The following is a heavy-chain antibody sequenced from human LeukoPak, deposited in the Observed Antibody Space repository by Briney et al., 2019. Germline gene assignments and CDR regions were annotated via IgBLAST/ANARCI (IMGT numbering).Heavy chain of an antibody. Sequence: GGSLRLSCAASGFTFSSYAMHWVRQAPGKGLDGVAVISYDGSNKYYADSVKGRFTISRDNSKNTLYLQMNSLRAEDTAVYYCARPAYQSNTQNWFDPWGQGTLVTVSS. CDR2: ISYDGSNK. CDR1: GFTFSSYA. CDR3: ARPAYQSNTQNWFDP. V-gene: IGHV3-30*04. D-gene: IGHD2-2*01. J-gene: IGHJ5*02.